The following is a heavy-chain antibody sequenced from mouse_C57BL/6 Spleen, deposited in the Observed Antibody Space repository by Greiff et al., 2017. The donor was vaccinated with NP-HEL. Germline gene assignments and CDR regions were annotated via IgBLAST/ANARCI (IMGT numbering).Heavy chain of an antibody. V-gene: IGHV5-4*01. Sequence: DVKLVESGGGLVKPGGSLKLSCAASGFTFSSYAMSWVRQTPEKRLEWVATISDGGSYTYYPDNVKGRFTISRDNAKNNLYLQMSHLKSEDTAMYYCARDTLTGTGAMDYWGQGTSVTVSS. CDR2: ISDGGSYT. CDR1: GFTFSSYA. J-gene: IGHJ4*01. D-gene: IGHD4-1*01. CDR3: ARDTLTGTGAMDY.